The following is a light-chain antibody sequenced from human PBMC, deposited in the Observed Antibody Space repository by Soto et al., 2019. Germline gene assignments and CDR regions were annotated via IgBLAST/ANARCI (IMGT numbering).Light chain of an antibody. CDR1: QGIRND. V-gene: IGKV1-13*02. J-gene: IGKJ1*01. CDR3: QQYNSYSRT. CDR2: KAS. Sequence: AIQVTQSPSSLSASVVDRVTITCRASQGIRNDLSWYQQKPGKAPKFLIQKASSLESGVPSRFSGSGSGTEFTLTISSLQPDDFATYYCQQYNSYSRTFGQGTKVDIK.